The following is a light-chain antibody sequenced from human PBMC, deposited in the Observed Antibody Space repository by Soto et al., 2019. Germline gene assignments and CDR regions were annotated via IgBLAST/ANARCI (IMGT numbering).Light chain of an antibody. CDR1: SSDVGAYNY. Sequence: QSALTQPASVSAYPGQSIAISCTGTSSDVGAYNYVSWYQQHPGKAPKLMIYDVSTRPSGVSDRFSGSKSGNTASLTISGLQAEDEADYYCNSYTSSHSLEVFGGGTKVTVL. CDR2: DVS. CDR3: NSYTSSHSLEV. J-gene: IGLJ2*01. V-gene: IGLV2-14*03.